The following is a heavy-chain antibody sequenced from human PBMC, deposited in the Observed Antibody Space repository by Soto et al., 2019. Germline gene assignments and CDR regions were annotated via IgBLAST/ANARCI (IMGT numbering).Heavy chain of an antibody. V-gene: IGHV4-59*01. CDR3: AALIAAAGGVDY. CDR2: IYYSGST. Sequence: QVQLQESGPGLVKPSETLSLTCTVSGGSISSYYWSWIRQPPGKGLEWIGYIYYSGSTTYNPSLKSRVTISVDTSKNQFSLKLSSVTAADTAVYYCAALIAAAGGVDYWGQGTLVTVSS. D-gene: IGHD6-13*01. CDR1: GGSISSYY. J-gene: IGHJ4*02.